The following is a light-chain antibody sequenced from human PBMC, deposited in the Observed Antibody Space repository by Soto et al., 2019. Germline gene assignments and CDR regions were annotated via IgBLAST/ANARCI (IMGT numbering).Light chain of an antibody. Sequence: QSALTKPASVSGSPGQSITISCTGTSSDGGGYNYVSWYQQHPGKAPKLMIYDVSNRPSGVSNRFSGSKSGNTASLTISGLPAEDEADYYCSSDTSSSTGVFGTGTKLTVL. CDR2: DVS. V-gene: IGLV2-14*01. CDR3: SSDTSSSTGV. J-gene: IGLJ1*01. CDR1: SSDGGGYNY.